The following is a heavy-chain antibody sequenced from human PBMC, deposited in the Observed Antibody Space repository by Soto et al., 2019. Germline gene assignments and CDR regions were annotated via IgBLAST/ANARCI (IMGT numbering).Heavy chain of an antibody. CDR1: GYTFTSYA. CDR2: INAGNGNT. CDR3: ARGARYNCNYGAGHYYCMDV. D-gene: IGHD1-7*01. J-gene: IGHJ6*03. Sequence: ASVKVSCKASGYTFTSYAMHWVRQAPGQRLEWMGWINAGNGNTKYSQKFQGRVTITRDTSASTAYMELSSLRSEDTAVYYCARGARYNCNYGAGHYYCMDVWGKGTRSPSP. V-gene: IGHV1-3*01.